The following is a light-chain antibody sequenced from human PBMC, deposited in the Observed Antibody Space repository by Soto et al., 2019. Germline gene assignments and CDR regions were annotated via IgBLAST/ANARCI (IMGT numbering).Light chain of an antibody. V-gene: IGKV1-39*01. J-gene: IGKJ1*01. CDR3: LQSYDTPWT. CDR1: QSVDDY. Sequence: DIQMTQSPSSLSASVGDRVTITCRASQSVDDYFSWYQQIPGRAPKLLIYAASHLQSWVPSRFRGSGYGTDYTLTISSLQPEDSAIYYFLQSYDTPWTFGQGTKLEIK. CDR2: AAS.